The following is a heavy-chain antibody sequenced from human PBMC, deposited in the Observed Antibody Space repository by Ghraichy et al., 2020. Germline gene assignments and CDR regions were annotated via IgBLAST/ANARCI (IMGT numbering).Heavy chain of an antibody. CDR3: ARDRERAFDI. Sequence: SETLSLTCAVSGGSISSGGYSWSWIRQPPGKGLEWIGYIYHSGSTYYNPSLKSRVTISVDRSKNQFSLKLSSVTAADTAVYYCARDRERAFDIWGQGTMVTVSS. CDR1: GGSISSGGYS. D-gene: IGHD5-24*01. J-gene: IGHJ3*02. CDR2: IYHSGST. V-gene: IGHV4-30-2*01.